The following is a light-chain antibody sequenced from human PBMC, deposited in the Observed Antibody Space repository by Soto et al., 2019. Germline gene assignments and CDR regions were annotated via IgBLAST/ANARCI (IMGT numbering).Light chain of an antibody. V-gene: IGKV3-15*01. CDR3: QSYNGWPFA. J-gene: IGKJ2*01. Sequence: DIVLTQSPATLSVSPGDTVTLSCRASESLFGFLAWYQQKPGQAPRLLMYGVSTRATGIPARFSGGVSATDVTLTISSLQSEGSASYFCQSYNGWPFASGLGTRLEI. CDR1: ESLFGF. CDR2: GVS.